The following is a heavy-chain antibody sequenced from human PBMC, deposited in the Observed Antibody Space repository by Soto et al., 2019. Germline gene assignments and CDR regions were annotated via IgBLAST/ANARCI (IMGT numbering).Heavy chain of an antibody. Sequence: GGSLRPSCAASGFTFSSYWMSWVRQAPGKGLEWVANIKQDGSEKYYVDSVKGRFTISRDNAKNSLYLQMNSLRAEDTAVYYCARARYYDSSGYPSPYFDYWGQGTLVTVSS. D-gene: IGHD3-22*01. CDR2: IKQDGSEK. V-gene: IGHV3-7*03. CDR1: GFTFSSYW. J-gene: IGHJ4*02. CDR3: ARARYYDSSGYPSPYFDY.